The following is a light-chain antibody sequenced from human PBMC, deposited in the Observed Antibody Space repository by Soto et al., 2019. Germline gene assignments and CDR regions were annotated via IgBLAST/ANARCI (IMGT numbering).Light chain of an antibody. V-gene: IGKV3-15*01. Sequence: ETVLTQPPGTLSVSLEERDTLSCRASHSVSIHLAWYQQKPGQAPRLLIYDTSTRATGIPARFSGSGSGTEFTLTISSLQSEDFAVYYCQQYSNWPPITFGQGARLEI. CDR3: QQYSNWPPIT. CDR2: DTS. J-gene: IGKJ5*01. CDR1: HSVSIH.